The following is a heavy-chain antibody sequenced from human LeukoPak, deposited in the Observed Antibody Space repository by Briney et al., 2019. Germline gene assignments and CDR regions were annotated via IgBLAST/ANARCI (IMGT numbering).Heavy chain of an antibody. D-gene: IGHD3-10*01. CDR1: GFTFSTYA. CDR2: ITSSSIYK. V-gene: IGHV3-21*01. CDR3: ARDGITMRILEY. J-gene: IGHJ4*02. Sequence: PGGSLRLSCAASGFTFSTYAMSWVRQIPGKGLEWVSSITSSSIYKYYADSMKGRFTISRDNAKNSLYLQMDSLRAEDTAVYYCARDGITMRILEYWGQGTLVTVSS.